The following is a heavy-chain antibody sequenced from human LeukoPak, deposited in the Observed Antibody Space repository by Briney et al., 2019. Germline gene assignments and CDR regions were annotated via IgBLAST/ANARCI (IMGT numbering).Heavy chain of an antibody. CDR1: GYSINSGYY. V-gene: IGHV4-38-2*02. D-gene: IGHD6-19*01. Sequence: SETLSLTCTVSGYSINSGYYWGWIRQPPGKGLEWIGNIYYTGSTYYNASLQSRVTISIDMSKNQFSLRLSSVTAADTAMYYCVKSGGYGLIDYWGQGTLVTVSS. CDR3: VKSGGYGLIDY. J-gene: IGHJ4*02. CDR2: IYYTGST.